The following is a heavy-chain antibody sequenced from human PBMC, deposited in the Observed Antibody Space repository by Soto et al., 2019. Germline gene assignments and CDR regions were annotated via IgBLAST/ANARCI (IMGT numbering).Heavy chain of an antibody. CDR1: GFTFSSYG. J-gene: IGHJ4*02. V-gene: IGHV3-30*18. D-gene: IGHD3-16*01. CDR2: ISYDGSNK. Sequence: GGSLRLSCAASGFTFSSYGMHWVRQAPGKGLEWVAIISYDGSNKYYADSVKGRFTISRVDSKNTLYLQMNSLGAEDTAMYYCAKDLVFPEPSDNWGQGTLVTVSS. CDR3: AKDLVFPEPSDN.